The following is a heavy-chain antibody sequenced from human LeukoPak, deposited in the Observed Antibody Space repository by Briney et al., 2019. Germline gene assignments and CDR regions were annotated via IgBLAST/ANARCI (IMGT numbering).Heavy chain of an antibody. D-gene: IGHD3-3*01. V-gene: IGHV3-21*04. CDR2: ISSSGYYI. CDR1: GFTFSRYT. Sequence: GGSLRLSCAASGFTFSRYTMNWVRQSPGKGLEWVSSISSSGYYIYYADSVKGRFTISRDNAKNSLYLQMDSLRAEDTAVYYCARDGPHYDFWSGPAYWGQGTLVTVSS. J-gene: IGHJ4*02. CDR3: ARDGPHYDFWSGPAY.